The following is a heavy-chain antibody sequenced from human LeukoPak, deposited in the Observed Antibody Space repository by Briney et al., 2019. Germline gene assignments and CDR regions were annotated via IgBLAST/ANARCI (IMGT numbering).Heavy chain of an antibody. J-gene: IGHJ4*02. CDR2: ISSRSDYT. CDR3: ARGGSSWHEPY. V-gene: IGHV3-11*05. D-gene: IGHD6-13*01. Sequence: GGSLRLSCAASGFTFSDYYMSWIRQAPGKGLEWVSYISSRSDYTNYADSVKGRFTISRDNAKNSLYLQMNSLRAEDTAVYYCARGGSSWHEPYWGQGTLVTVSS. CDR1: GFTFSDYY.